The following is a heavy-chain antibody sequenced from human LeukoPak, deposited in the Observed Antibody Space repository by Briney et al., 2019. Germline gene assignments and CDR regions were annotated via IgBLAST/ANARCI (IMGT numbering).Heavy chain of an antibody. Sequence: PSGTLSLTCTVSGGSISSYYWSWIRQPPGKGLEWIGYIYYSGSTNYNPSLKSRVTISVDTSKNQFSLKLSSVTAADTAVYYCAREGGSVAGSFDYWGQGTLVTVSS. J-gene: IGHJ4*02. D-gene: IGHD6-19*01. V-gene: IGHV4-59*01. CDR3: AREGGSVAGSFDY. CDR1: GGSISSYY. CDR2: IYYSGST.